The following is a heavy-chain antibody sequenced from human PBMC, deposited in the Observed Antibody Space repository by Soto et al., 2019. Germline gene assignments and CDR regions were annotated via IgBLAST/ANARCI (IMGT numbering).Heavy chain of an antibody. CDR1: GGTFSSYA. J-gene: IGHJ6*02. CDR2: IIPIFGTA. CDR3: ARAQRGSGSYYFYYYYGMDV. Sequence: SVKVSCKASGGTFSSYAISWVRQAPGQGLEWMGGIIPIFGTANYAQKFQGRVTITADESTSTAYMELSSLRSEDTAVYYCARAQRGSGSYYFYYYYGMDVWGQGTTVTVS. D-gene: IGHD3-10*01. V-gene: IGHV1-69*13.